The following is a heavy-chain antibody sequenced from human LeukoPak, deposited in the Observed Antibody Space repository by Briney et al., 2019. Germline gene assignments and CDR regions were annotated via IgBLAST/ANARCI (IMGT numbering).Heavy chain of an antibody. Sequence: SETLSLTCTVSGYSISSGYYWGWIRQPPGKGLEWIGSIYHSGSTYYNPSLKSRVTISVDTSKNQFSMKLSSVTAADTAVYCCARTSSDFDYWGQGTLVTVSS. CDR3: ARTSSDFDY. CDR2: IYHSGST. J-gene: IGHJ4*02. V-gene: IGHV4-38-2*02. D-gene: IGHD2-2*01. CDR1: GYSISSGYY.